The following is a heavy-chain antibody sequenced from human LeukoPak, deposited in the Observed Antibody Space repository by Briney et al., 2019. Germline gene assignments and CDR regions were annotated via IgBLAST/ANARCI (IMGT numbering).Heavy chain of an antibody. CDR1: GYTFTGYY. V-gene: IGHV1-2*02. D-gene: IGHD6-19*01. CDR2: ISPNTGAT. Sequence: GASVKVSCKPSGYTFTGYYLHWVRQAPGQALEWMGWISPNTGATVYAQNFQGRVTMSRDTSIGTAYMDLSRLRSDDTAVYYCARDRVGSGWPRPFYFEFWGQGTLVTVSS. J-gene: IGHJ4*02. CDR3: ARDRVGSGWPRPFYFEF.